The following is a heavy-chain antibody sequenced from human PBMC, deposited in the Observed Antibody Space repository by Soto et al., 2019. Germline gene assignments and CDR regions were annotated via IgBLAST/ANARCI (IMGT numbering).Heavy chain of an antibody. V-gene: IGHV4-34*01. Sequence: SETLSLTCAVYGGSFSGYYWSWIRQPPGKGLEWIGEINHSGSTNYNPSLKSRVTISVDTSKNQFSLKLSSVTAADTAVYYCARVVIGDRYCSSTSCYAGHYYYYYYMDVWGKGTTVTVSS. J-gene: IGHJ6*03. CDR3: ARVVIGDRYCSSTSCYAGHYYYYYYMDV. CDR2: INHSGST. CDR1: GGSFSGYY. D-gene: IGHD2-2*01.